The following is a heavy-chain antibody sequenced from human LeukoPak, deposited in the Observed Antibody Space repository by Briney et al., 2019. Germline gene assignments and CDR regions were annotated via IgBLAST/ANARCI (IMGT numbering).Heavy chain of an antibody. CDR2: INPSGGST. D-gene: IGHD1-26*01. V-gene: IGHV1-46*01. CDR1: GYTFTSYY. Sequence: ASVKVSCKAPGYTFTSYYMHWVRQAPGQGLEWMGIINPSGGSTSYAQKFQGRVTMTRDTSTSTVYMELSSLRSEDTAVYYCARIVGATTSMGYWGQGILVTVSS. J-gene: IGHJ4*02. CDR3: ARIVGATTSMGY.